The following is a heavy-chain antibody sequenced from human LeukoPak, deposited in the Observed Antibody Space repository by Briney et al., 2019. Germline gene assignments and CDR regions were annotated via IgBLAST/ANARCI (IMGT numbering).Heavy chain of an antibody. CDR3: VRERDRGIDVADDFDY. Sequence: GGSLRLSCAASGFSFRNFEMNWVRQAPGKGLEWVSYIDTIGSIISYADSAKGRFTISRDNYQNTLFLQMNSLRAEDTAVYYCVRERDRGIDVADDFDYWGQGTLVTVSS. CDR2: IDTIGSII. J-gene: IGHJ4*02. V-gene: IGHV3-48*03. D-gene: IGHD6-19*01. CDR1: GFSFRNFE.